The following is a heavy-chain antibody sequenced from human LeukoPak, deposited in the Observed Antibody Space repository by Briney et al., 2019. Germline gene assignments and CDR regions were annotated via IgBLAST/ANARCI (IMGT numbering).Heavy chain of an antibody. CDR1: GLTFSSYS. Sequence: GGSLRLSCAASGLTFSSYSMNWVRQAPGKGLEWVSSISSSSSYIYYADSVKGRFTISRDNAKNSLYLQMNSLRAEDTAVYYCARGRDNYFDYWGQGTLVTISS. D-gene: IGHD2-15*01. V-gene: IGHV3-21*01. CDR2: ISSSSSYI. CDR3: ARGRDNYFDY. J-gene: IGHJ4*02.